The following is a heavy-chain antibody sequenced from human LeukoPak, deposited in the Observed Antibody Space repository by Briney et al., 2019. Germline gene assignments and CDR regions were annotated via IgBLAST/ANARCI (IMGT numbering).Heavy chain of an antibody. CDR1: GFTFSNYW. J-gene: IGHJ4*02. CDR3: ARVFIVGSRSVFDF. Sequence: GGSLRLSCAASGFTFSNYWMSWVRLAPGKGLEWVANIKQVGSEKYYVDSVEGRLTISRDNAKNLLSLQMNSLRAEDTAVYHCARVFIVGSRSVFDFWGQGTLVTVSS. D-gene: IGHD2-21*01. CDR2: IKQVGSEK. V-gene: IGHV3-7*01.